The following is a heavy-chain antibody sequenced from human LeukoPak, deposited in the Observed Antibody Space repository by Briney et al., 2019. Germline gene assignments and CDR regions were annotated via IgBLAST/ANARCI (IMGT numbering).Heavy chain of an antibody. J-gene: IGHJ4*02. CDR3: ARAGSQQLAFGY. CDR2: IYYSGST. Sequence: SETLSLTCTVSGGSMSSYYWSWIRQPPGKGLEWIGYIYYSGSTNYNPSLKTRVTISVDTSKNQFSLKLSSVTAADTAVYYCARAGSQQLAFGYWGQGTLATVSS. CDR1: GGSMSSYY. D-gene: IGHD6-13*01. V-gene: IGHV4-59*08.